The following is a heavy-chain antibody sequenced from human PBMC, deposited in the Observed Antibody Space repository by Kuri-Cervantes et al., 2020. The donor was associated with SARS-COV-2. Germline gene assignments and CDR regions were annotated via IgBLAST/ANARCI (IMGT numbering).Heavy chain of an antibody. D-gene: IGHD3-9*01. CDR1: GFTFSSYR. CDR3: ARDRTILDYFDY. J-gene: IGHJ4*02. V-gene: IGHV3-7*01. CDR2: IKQDGSEK. Sequence: GGSLRLSCAASGFTFSSYRMSWVRQAPGKGLEWVANIKQDGSEKYYVDSVKGRFTISRDNAKNSLYLQMNSLRAEDTAVYYCARDRTILDYFDYWGQGTLVTVSS.